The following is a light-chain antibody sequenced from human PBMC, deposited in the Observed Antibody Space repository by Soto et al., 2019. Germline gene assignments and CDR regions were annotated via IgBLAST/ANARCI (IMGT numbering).Light chain of an antibody. CDR1: QNIADY. J-gene: IGKJ5*01. CDR3: QQIYSIPIT. V-gene: IGKV1-39*01. Sequence: DIQMTQSPSSLSASVGDRVTITCRASQNIADYLNWYQHKPGKAPDLLIFAASSLQSGVPSRFSGSGSGTHFTLTISSLQPEDFATYYCQQIYSIPITFGQGTRLEIK. CDR2: AAS.